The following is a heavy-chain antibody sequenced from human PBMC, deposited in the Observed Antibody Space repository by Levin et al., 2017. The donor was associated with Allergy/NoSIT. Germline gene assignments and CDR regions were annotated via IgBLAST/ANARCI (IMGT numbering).Heavy chain of an antibody. J-gene: IGHJ4*02. CDR3: ARVTRCGGDCYLLDY. D-gene: IGHD2-21*02. CDR1: GFTFSDYY. Sequence: GESLKISCAVSGFTFSDYYMAWIRRAPGKGLEWVSYISSSGAIIYYGDSVKGRFTISRDNAENSLSLQMNSLRAEDTAVYYCARVTRCGGDCYLLDYWGQGVLVTVSS. V-gene: IGHV3-11*01. CDR2: ISSSGAII.